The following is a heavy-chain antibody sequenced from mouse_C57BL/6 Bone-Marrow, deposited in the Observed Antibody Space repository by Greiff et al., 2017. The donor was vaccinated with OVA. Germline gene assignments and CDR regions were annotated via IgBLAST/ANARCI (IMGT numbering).Heavy chain of an antibody. D-gene: IGHD2-3*01. J-gene: IGHJ1*03. CDR1: GYSFTDYN. CDR3: ARWTIYDGYPYFDV. Sequence: VQRQQSGPELVKPGASVTISCKASGYSFTDYNMNWLKQSNGKSLEWIGVINPNYGTTSYNQKFKGKATLTVDQSSSTAYMQLNSLTSKDSAVYYCARWTIYDGYPYFDVWGTGTTVTVSS. V-gene: IGHV1-39*01. CDR2: INPNYGTT.